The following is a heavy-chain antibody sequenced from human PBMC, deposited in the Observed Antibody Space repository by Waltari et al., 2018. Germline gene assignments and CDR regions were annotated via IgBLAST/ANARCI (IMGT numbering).Heavy chain of an antibody. CDR3: VRDAFGNTIGGVFDY. CDR2: ISWNSNNI. CDR1: GFMFEDSA. Sequence: EVQLLESGGGLVQPGKSLRLSCVASGFMFEDSAMHWVRQVPGKVLEWLSGISWNSNNIVYADSVKGRFTISRDNAENSLYLLMNNLRAEDTALYYCVRDAFGNTIGGVFDYWGQGTLLTVSS. V-gene: IGHV3-9*01. J-gene: IGHJ4*02. D-gene: IGHD3-3*01.